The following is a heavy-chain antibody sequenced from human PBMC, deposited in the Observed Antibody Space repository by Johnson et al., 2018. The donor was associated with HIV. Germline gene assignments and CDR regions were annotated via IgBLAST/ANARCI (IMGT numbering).Heavy chain of an antibody. CDR1: GFTFSSYW. Sequence: VQVVESGGGLVQPGGSLRLSCAASGFTFSSYWMSWVRQAPGKGLGWVANIKQAGSEKYYVDSVTGRCTISRDNAKNSLYLQMNRLRAEDTAVYYCARRLAHYYDTGGAFDIWGQGTMVTVSS. CDR2: IKQAGSEK. CDR3: ARRLAHYYDTGGAFDI. D-gene: IGHD3-22*01. J-gene: IGHJ3*02. V-gene: IGHV3-7*01.